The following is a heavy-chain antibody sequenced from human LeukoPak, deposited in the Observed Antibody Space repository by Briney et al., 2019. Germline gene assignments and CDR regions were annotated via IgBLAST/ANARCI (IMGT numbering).Heavy chain of an antibody. CDR3: ARSYCSSTSCPSDY. J-gene: IGHJ4*02. V-gene: IGHV3-48*01. Sequence: GGSLRLSCAASGFTFSTYSTNWVRQAPGKGLEWVSYITSSSSTIYYADSVKGRFTISRDNAKNSLYLQMNSLRAEDTAVYYCARSYCSSTSCPSDYWGQGTLVTVSS. D-gene: IGHD2-2*01. CDR1: GFTFSTYS. CDR2: ITSSSSTI.